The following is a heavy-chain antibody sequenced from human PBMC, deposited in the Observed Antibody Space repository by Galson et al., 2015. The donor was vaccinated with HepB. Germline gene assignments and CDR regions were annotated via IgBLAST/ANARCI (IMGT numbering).Heavy chain of an antibody. CDR1: GYTFTNYD. CDR2: INAGNGDT. J-gene: IGHJ4*02. D-gene: IGHD2-2*01. CDR3: ARIDCTGTSCYFYYFDY. Sequence: SCKASGYTFTNYDIHWVRQAPGQRLEWMALINAGNGDTKYSQRFQARVTVTRDTSASTSYMELSGLTSEDTALFYCARIDCTGTSCYFYYFDYWGQGTLVTASS. V-gene: IGHV1-3*01.